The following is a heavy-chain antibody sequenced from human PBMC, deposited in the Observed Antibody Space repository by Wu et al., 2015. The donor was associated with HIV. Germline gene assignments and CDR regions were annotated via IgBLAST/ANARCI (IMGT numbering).Heavy chain of an antibody. CDR2: IIPIFGTA. J-gene: IGHJ5*02. D-gene: IGHD3-22*01. Sequence: QVQLVQSGAEVKKPGSSVKVSCKASGGTFSSYAISWVRQAPGQGLEWMGGIIPIFGTANYAQKFQGRVTITADESTSTAYMELSSLRSEDTAVYYCARGYYDSSGYSLDNWFDPWGQGTLVTVSS. CDR3: ARGYYDSSGYSLDNWFDP. V-gene: IGHV1-69*12. CDR1: GGTFSSYA.